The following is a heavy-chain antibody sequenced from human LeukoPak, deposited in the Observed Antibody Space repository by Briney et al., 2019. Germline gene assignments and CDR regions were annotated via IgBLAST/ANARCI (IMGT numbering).Heavy chain of an antibody. CDR1: GFTFSSYA. J-gene: IGHJ4*02. Sequence: PGRSLRLSCAASGFTFSSYAMHWVRQAPGKGLEWVAVISCDGSNKYYADSVKGRFTISRDNSKNTLYLQMNSLRAEDTAVYYCAREIVVVTANFDYWGQGTLVTVSS. CDR3: AREIVVVTANFDY. D-gene: IGHD2-21*02. V-gene: IGHV3-30*04. CDR2: ISCDGSNK.